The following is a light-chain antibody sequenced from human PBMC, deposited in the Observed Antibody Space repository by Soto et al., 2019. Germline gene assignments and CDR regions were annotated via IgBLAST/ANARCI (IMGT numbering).Light chain of an antibody. CDR2: AAS. V-gene: IGKV1-12*01. CDR1: QGISRW. Sequence: DIQMTQSPSSVSASVGDRVTITCRASQGISRWLAWYQQKPGEAPKLLIYAASSLQSGVPSRFSGSGSVTDFTLTISSLQLEDFATYACHHADSFSYAVGQGTKLEI. J-gene: IGKJ2*01. CDR3: HHADSFSYA.